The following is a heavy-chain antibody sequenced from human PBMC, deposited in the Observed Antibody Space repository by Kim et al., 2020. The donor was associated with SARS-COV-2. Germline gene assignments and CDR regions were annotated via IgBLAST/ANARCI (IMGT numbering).Heavy chain of an antibody. Sequence: GGSLRLSCGASGFTFSDSAMHWVRRASGKGLEWVARIRSKVNGYSTAYSASVRGRFSISRADSRNTAYLHIHRLKPEDTAVSYCTRVPATTLVFRDPFD. V-gene: IGHV3-73*01. D-gene: IGHD2-15*01. J-gene: IGHJ3*02. CDR3: TRVPATTLVFRDPFD. CDR2: IRSKVNGYST. CDR1: GFTFSDSA.